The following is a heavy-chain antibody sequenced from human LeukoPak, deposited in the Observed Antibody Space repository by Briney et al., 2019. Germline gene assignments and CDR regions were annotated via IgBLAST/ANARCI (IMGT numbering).Heavy chain of an antibody. Sequence: PGGSLRLSCTASGFAFSSYIMNWVRQAPGRGLDWVSSISSSSSYICSADSVKGRFTISRDNAKNSLYLQMNSLRAEDTAVYYCARGSNPDYWGQGTLVTVSS. V-gene: IGHV3-21*01. J-gene: IGHJ4*02. CDR2: ISSSSSYI. D-gene: IGHD1-14*01. CDR1: GFAFSSYI. CDR3: ARGSNPDY.